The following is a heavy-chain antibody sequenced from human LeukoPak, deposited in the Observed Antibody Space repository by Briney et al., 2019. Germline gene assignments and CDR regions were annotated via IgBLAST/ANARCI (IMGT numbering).Heavy chain of an antibody. CDR2: IYYSGST. CDR3: ARDELRGEQWLLDY. D-gene: IGHD6-19*01. V-gene: IGHV4-61*01. CDR1: GGSVSSGSYY. J-gene: IGHJ4*02. Sequence: SETLSLTCTVSGGSVSSGSYYWSWIRQPPGKGLEWIGYIYYSGSTNYNPSLKSRVTISVDTSKNQFSLKLSSVTAADTAVYYCARDELRGEQWLLDYWGQGTLVTVSS.